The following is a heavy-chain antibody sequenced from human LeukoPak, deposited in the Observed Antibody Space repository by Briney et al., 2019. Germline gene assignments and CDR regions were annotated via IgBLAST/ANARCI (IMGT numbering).Heavy chain of an antibody. Sequence: PSETLSLTCTVSGGSITSSSYHWGWIRQPPGKGLEWIGSIYFSGSTYYNPSLKSRVTISVDTSENQFSLKLSSVTAADTAVYYCARCLDYGGNSWTLFDSWGQGTLVTVSS. CDR3: ARCLDYGGNSWTLFDS. CDR1: GGSITSSSYH. V-gene: IGHV4-39*01. D-gene: IGHD4-23*01. CDR2: IYFSGST. J-gene: IGHJ4*02.